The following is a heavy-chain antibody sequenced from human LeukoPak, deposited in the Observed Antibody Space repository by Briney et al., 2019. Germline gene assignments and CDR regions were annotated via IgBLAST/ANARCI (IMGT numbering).Heavy chain of an antibody. Sequence: SETLSLTCAVYGGSFSGYYWSWIRQPPGKGLEWIGEINHSGSTNYNPSLKSRVTISVDTSKNQFSLKLSSVTAADTAVYYCARRVRWLREREDYFDYWGQGTLVTVSS. D-gene: IGHD5-12*01. CDR2: INHSGST. V-gene: IGHV4-34*01. J-gene: IGHJ4*02. CDR1: GGSFSGYY. CDR3: ARRVRWLREREDYFDY.